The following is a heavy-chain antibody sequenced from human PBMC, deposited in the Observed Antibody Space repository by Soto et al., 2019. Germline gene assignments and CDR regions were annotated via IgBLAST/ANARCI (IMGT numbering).Heavy chain of an antibody. Sequence: GGSLRLSCAASGFTVSSNYMSWVRQAPGKGLEWVSVIYSGGSTYYADSVKGRFTISRDNSKNTLYLQMNSLRAEDTAAYYCARGWSSSWFDYWGQGTLVTVSS. D-gene: IGHD6-13*01. CDR3: ARGWSSSWFDY. J-gene: IGHJ4*02. CDR2: IYSGGST. V-gene: IGHV3-53*01. CDR1: GFTVSSNY.